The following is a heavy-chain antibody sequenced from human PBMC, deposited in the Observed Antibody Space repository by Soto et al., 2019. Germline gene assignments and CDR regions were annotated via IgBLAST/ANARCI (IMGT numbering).Heavy chain of an antibody. D-gene: IGHD2-8*01. CDR3: ARYRCTNGVCYAPSDY. CDR1: GFTFSTYA. CDR2: ISSNGRST. V-gene: IGHV3-64*01. J-gene: IGHJ4*02. Sequence: EVQLVESGGGLVQPGGSLRLSCATSGFTFSTYAMHWVRQAPGKGLEYVSAISSNGRSTYYANSVKGRFTISRDNSKNPLYLHMDSLRAQDMAVYYCARYRCTNGVCYAPSDYWCQGTLVTVSS.